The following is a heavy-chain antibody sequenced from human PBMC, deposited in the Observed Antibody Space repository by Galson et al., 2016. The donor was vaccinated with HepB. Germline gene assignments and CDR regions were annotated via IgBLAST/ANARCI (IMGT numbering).Heavy chain of an antibody. V-gene: IGHV4-31*11. D-gene: IGHD6-19*01. CDR2: NYNGGTS. Sequence: TLSLTCAVSRASVTSGGYYWTWFRQHPMKGLEWIGYNYNGGTSYYAPSLRSRVTISVDTSKNEFSLSLNSVTAADTGVYYCATKAGYTTGWGFWGQGTLVTVSS. J-gene: IGHJ4*02. CDR3: ATKAGYTTGWGF. CDR1: RASVTSGGYY.